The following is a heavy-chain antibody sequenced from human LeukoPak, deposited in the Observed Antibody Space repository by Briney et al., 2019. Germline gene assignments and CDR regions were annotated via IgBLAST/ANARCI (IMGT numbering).Heavy chain of an antibody. D-gene: IGHD1-26*01. CDR3: TRESGPYCPFGY. Sequence: SGTLSLTCGVSGGSITSTNWWSWVRQLPGQGLEWIGEISLTGRTNYNPSLIGRVIMSLDESRNQLSLTLTSVTAADTAMYYCTRESGPYCPFGYWGQGTLVVVPS. J-gene: IGHJ4*02. V-gene: IGHV4-4*02. CDR1: GGSITSTNW. CDR2: ISLTGRT.